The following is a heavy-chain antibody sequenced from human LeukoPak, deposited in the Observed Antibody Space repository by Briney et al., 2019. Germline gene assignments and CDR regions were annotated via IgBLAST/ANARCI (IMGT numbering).Heavy chain of an antibody. J-gene: IGHJ6*03. CDR1: GFTFSSYG. CDR3: AKYGGQYLCYYYYYMDV. V-gene: IGHV3-23*01. Sequence: GGSLRLSCAASGFTFSSYGMSWVRQAPGKGLEWVSAISGSGGSTYYADSVKGRFTISRDNSKNTLYLQMNSLRAEDTAVYYCAKYGGQYLCYYYYYMDVWGKGTTVTVSS. D-gene: IGHD3-16*01. CDR2: ISGSGGST.